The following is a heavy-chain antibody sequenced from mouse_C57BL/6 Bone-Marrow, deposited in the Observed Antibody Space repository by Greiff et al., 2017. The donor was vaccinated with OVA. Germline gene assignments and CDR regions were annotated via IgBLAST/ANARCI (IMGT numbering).Heavy chain of an antibody. CDR2: IDPSASYT. Sequence: QVQLKQPGAELVMPGASVKLSCKASGYTFTSYWMHWVKQRPGQGLEWIGEIDPSASYTNYNQKFKGKSTLTVDKSSSTAYMQLSSLTSEDSAVNYCARGPYYFDYWGQGTTLTVSS. J-gene: IGHJ2*01. V-gene: IGHV1-69*01. CDR3: ARGPYYFDY. CDR1: GYTFTSYW.